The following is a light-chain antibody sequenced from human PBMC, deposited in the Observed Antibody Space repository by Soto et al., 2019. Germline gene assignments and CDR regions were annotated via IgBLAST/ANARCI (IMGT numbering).Light chain of an antibody. Sequence: QSALTQPRSVSGSPGQSVTISCTGTSSDVGGYNYVSWYQQHPGKAPKLMIYDVSKRPSGVPDRFSGSKSGNTASLTISGLLAEDEADYYCCSYAGSYTWVFGGGTKRTVL. CDR2: DVS. V-gene: IGLV2-11*01. J-gene: IGLJ2*01. CDR1: SSDVGGYNY. CDR3: CSYAGSYTWV.